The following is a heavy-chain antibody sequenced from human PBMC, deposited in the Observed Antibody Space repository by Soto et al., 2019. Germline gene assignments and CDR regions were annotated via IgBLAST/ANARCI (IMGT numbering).Heavy chain of an antibody. V-gene: IGHV4-34*01. Sequence: PSETLSLTCAVYGGSFHGYYWSWIRQPPGEGLEWIGEINHSGSANYNPTFKSRVFISVDMSKNQMSLQLTSVSAADTAVYFCARIGWGGDSWGQGTLVTVSS. J-gene: IGHJ4*02. CDR2: INHSGSA. D-gene: IGHD7-27*01. CDR3: ARIGWGGDS. CDR1: GGSFHGYY.